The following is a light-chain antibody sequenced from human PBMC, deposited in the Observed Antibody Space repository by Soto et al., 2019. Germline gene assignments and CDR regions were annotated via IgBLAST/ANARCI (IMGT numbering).Light chain of an antibody. V-gene: IGLV2-23*02. J-gene: IGLJ1*01. Sequence: QSVLTQPASVSGSPGQSITISCTGTTTDVGSYNLVSWYQQHPGKAPKLMIYEVSRRPSGVSNRFSGSKSGNTASLTISGLQPEDEADYYCCSWAGSSTFYFFGSGTKLTVL. CDR2: EVS. CDR1: TTDVGSYNL. CDR3: CSWAGSSTFYF.